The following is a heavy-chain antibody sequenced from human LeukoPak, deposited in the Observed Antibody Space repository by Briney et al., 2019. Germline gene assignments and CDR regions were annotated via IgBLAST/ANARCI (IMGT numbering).Heavy chain of an antibody. CDR3: AICPRSRDGYKRSGPFYYYYMDV. CDR1: GGSLRGYY. D-gene: IGHD5-24*01. V-gene: IGHV4-34*01. Sequence: SETLSLTCAVYGGSLRGYYWSWIRQPPGKGLEWIGEINHSGSTNYNPSLKSRVTISVDTSKNQFSLKLISVTAADTAVYYCAICPRSRDGYKRSGPFYYYYMDVWGKGTTVTVSS. J-gene: IGHJ6*03. CDR2: INHSGST.